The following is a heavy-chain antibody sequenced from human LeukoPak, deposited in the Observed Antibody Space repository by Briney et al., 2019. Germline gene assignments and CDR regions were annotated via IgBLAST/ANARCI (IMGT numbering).Heavy chain of an antibody. CDR2: IKQDGSEK. CDR1: GFTFSSYW. CDR3: ARDQGGITSCFDY. V-gene: IGHV3-7*01. D-gene: IGHD2-2*01. Sequence: PGGSLRLSCAASGFTFSSYWMSWVRQAPGKGLEWVANIKQDGSEKYYVDSVKGRFTISRDNAKNSLYLQMNSLRAEDTAVYYCARDQGGITSCFDYWGQGTLVTVSS. J-gene: IGHJ4*02.